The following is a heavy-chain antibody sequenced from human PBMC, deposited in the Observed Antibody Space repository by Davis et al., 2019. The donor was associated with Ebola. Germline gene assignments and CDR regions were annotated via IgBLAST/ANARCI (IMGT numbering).Heavy chain of an antibody. V-gene: IGHV3-9*01. J-gene: IGHJ4*02. CDR1: GFTFDDYA. D-gene: IGHD6-13*01. CDR3: AKDMGSSWAIFDY. Sequence: GGSLRLSCAASGFTFDDYAMHWVRQAPGKGLEWVSGISWNSGSIGYADSVKGRFTISRDNAKNSLYLQMNSLRAEDTALYYCAKDMGSSWAIFDYWGQGTLVTVSS. CDR2: ISWNSGSI.